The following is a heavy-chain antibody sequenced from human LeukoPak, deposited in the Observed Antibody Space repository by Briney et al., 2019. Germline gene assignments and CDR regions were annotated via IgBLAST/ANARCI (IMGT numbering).Heavy chain of an antibody. CDR3: ARGGGDYYMDV. Sequence: GSLRLSCAASGFTFSSYAMSWIRQPPGKGLEWIGEINHSGSANYNPSLKSRVIISIDTSKSQFSLKLSSVTAADTAVYYCARGGGDYYMDVWDKGTTVTVSS. D-gene: IGHD4-23*01. CDR2: INHSGSA. V-gene: IGHV4-34*01. J-gene: IGHJ6*03. CDR1: GFTFSSYA.